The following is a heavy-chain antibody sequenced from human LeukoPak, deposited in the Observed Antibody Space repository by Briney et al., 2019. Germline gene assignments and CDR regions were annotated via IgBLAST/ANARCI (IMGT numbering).Heavy chain of an antibody. CDR2: VSYDGGKK. Sequence: GGALRLSCAASGFTFSSSGMHWVRQAPGKGLEGVAFVSYDGGKKYYADSVKGRFTISRDNSKNTLYLQMNSLRAEDTAVYYCAKPAYCGGDCYSSPFQHWGQGTLVTVSS. V-gene: IGHV3-30*18. CDR3: AKPAYCGGDCYSSPFQH. J-gene: IGHJ1*01. D-gene: IGHD2-21*02. CDR1: GFTFSSSG.